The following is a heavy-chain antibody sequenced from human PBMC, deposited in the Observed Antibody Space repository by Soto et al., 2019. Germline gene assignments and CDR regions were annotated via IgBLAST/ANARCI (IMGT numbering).Heavy chain of an antibody. J-gene: IGHJ6*02. V-gene: IGHV3-30*18. D-gene: IGHD3-10*01. Sequence: QVQLVESGGGVVQPGRSLRLSCAASGFTFSSYGMHWVRQAPGKGLEWVAVISYDGSNKYYADSVKGRFTISRDNSKNTLYLQMNSLRAEDTAVYYCAKELAYSGSYYSEYYYYYYCMDVWGQVTTVTVSS. CDR2: ISYDGSNK. CDR3: AKELAYSGSYYSEYYYYYYCMDV. CDR1: GFTFSSYG.